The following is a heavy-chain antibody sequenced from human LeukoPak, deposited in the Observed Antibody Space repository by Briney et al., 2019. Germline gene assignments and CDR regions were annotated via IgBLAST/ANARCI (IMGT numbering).Heavy chain of an antibody. CDR2: INQGGSEK. CDR1: GFTFSSYW. D-gene: IGHD3-10*01. CDR3: ARWFGEPRAFDF. Sequence: GGSLRLSCAASGFTFSSYWMSWVRQAPGKGLEWVANINQGGSEKYYVDSVKGRFTISRDNAKNSLYLQMNSLRAEDTAVYYCARWFGEPRAFDFWGRGTMVTVSS. V-gene: IGHV3-7*01. J-gene: IGHJ3*01.